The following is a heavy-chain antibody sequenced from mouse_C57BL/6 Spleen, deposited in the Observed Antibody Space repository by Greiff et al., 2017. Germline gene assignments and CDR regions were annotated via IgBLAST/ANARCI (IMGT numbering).Heavy chain of an antibody. D-gene: IGHD1-1*01. CDR2: IYPRDGST. V-gene: IGHV1-78*01. Sequence: VQLQQSDAELVKPGASVKISCKVSGYTFTDHTIHWMKQRPEQGLEWIGYIYPRDGSTKYNEKLKGKATLNADKYSSTAYMQLNSLTSEDSAVYFCASSGYYYGSSYGFAYWGQGTLVTVSA. J-gene: IGHJ3*01. CDR3: ASSGYYYGSSYGFAY. CDR1: GYTFTDHT.